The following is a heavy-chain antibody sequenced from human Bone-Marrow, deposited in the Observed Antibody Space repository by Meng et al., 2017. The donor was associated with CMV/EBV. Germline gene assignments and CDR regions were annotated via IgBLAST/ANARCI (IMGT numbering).Heavy chain of an antibody. J-gene: IGHJ6*02. CDR2: IWYDGSNK. CDR1: GFTFSSYG. V-gene: IGHV3-33*01. CDR3: ASRVRGVLYYYGMDV. D-gene: IGHD3-10*01. Sequence: GESLKISCAASGFTFSSYGMHWVRQAPGKGLEWVAVIWYDGSNKYYADSVKGRFTISRDNSKNTLYLQMNSLRAEDTAVYYCASRVRGVLYYYGMDVWGQGTTVTVSS.